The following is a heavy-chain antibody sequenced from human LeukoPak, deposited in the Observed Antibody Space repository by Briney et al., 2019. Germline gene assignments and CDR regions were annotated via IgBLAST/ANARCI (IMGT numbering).Heavy chain of an antibody. J-gene: IGHJ4*02. D-gene: IGHD4-17*01. CDR2: ITARGGST. CDR1: GFTFTSYA. CDR3: AATAVTIRVGPDY. Sequence: GGSLRLSCVVSGFTFTSYAMTWVRQAPGKGLEWVSTITARGGSTYYAEFVKGRFTISRDNSTNTMYVQMNSLRRDDTAVYYCAATAVTIRVGPDYWSQGTLDTASS. V-gene: IGHV3-23*01.